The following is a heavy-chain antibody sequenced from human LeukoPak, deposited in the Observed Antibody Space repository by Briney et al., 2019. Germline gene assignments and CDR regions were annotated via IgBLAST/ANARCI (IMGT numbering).Heavy chain of an antibody. V-gene: IGHV1-69*13. CDR1: GGTFSSYA. CDR2: IIPIFGTA. J-gene: IGHJ3*02. CDR3: ARGPPGRAGNVFDI. Sequence: SVKVSCKASGGTFSSYAISWVRQAPGQGLEWMGGIIPIFGTANYAQKFQGRVTITADESTSTAYMELSSLRSEDTAVYYCARGPPGRAGNVFDIWGKGKMVTVSS. D-gene: IGHD1-26*01.